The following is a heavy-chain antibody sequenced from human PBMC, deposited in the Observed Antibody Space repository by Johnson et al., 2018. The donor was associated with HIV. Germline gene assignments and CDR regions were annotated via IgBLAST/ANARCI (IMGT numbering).Heavy chain of an antibody. J-gene: IGHJ3*02. D-gene: IGHD1-7*01. CDR3: ARAPQTYNWNYMMAFDM. Sequence: VQLVESGGGLVKPGGSLRLSCAASGFTFSDYYMNWVRQAPGKGLEWVSVIYSGGSTYYADSVKGRFTISRDISKNTLDLQMNSLRAEDTAVYYCARAPQTYNWNYMMAFDMWGQGTMVTVSP. CDR2: IYSGGST. CDR1: GFTFSDYY. V-gene: IGHV3-66*01.